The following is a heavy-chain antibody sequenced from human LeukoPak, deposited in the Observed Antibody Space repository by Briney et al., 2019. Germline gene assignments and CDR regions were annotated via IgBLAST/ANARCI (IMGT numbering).Heavy chain of an antibody. V-gene: IGHV1-3*01. CDR1: GYTFTSYA. Sequence: RASVKVSCKASGYTFTSYAMHWVRQAPGQRLEWMGWINAGNGNTKYSQNFQGRVTITRDTSASTAYMELSSLRSEDTAVYYCARDLGIAVADYWGQGTLVTVSS. D-gene: IGHD6-19*01. J-gene: IGHJ4*02. CDR3: ARDLGIAVADY. CDR2: INAGNGNT.